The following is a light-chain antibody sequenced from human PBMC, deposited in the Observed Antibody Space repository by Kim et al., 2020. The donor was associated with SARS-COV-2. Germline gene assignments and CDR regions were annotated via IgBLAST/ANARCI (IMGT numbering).Light chain of an antibody. Sequence: PGQRVTLSCRASQSVSSSYLTWYQQKPGQAPRLLIYGASTRATGIPARFSGSGSATDFTLTISSLQPEDFAVYYCQQDYNLPMYTFGQGTKL. CDR2: GAS. CDR1: QSVSSSY. J-gene: IGKJ2*01. V-gene: IGKV3D-7*01. CDR3: QQDYNLPMYT.